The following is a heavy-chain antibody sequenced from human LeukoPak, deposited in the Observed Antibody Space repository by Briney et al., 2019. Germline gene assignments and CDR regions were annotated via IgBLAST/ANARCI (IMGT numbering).Heavy chain of an antibody. CDR3: AKEDIVVVVAGDYFDY. D-gene: IGHD2-15*01. CDR2: ISGSGGST. J-gene: IGHJ4*02. V-gene: IGHV3-23*01. Sequence: GGSLRLSCAASGFTFSSYSMNWVRQAPGKGLEWVSAISGSGGSTYYADSVKGRFTISRDNSKNTLYLQMNSLRAEDTAVYYCAKEDIVVVVAGDYFDYWGQGTLVTVSS. CDR1: GFTFSSYS.